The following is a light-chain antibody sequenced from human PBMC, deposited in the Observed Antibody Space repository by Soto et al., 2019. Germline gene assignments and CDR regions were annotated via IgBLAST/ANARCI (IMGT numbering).Light chain of an antibody. Sequence: EIVLTQSPDTLSLSPGERATLFCRASQTLSINSLACYQQKPGQAPRLLIYAASTRDTGIPDRFNGSGSGTDFALTINRLEPEDFAVYYCQQYDGAPLTFGPGTKVDIK. CDR2: AAS. CDR1: QTLSINS. CDR3: QQYDGAPLT. V-gene: IGKV3-20*01. J-gene: IGKJ3*01.